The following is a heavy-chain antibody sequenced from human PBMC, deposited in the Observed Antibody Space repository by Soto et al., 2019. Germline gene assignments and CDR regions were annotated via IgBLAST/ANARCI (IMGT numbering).Heavy chain of an antibody. CDR2: ISGSGGST. CDR3: AKALSTVTTSYYYGMDV. V-gene: IGHV3-23*01. D-gene: IGHD4-17*01. CDR1: GFTFSSYA. Sequence: EVQLLESGGGLVQPGGSLRLSCAASGFTFSSYAMSWVRQAPGKGLEWVSAISGSGGSTYYADSVKGRFTISRDNSKNTLYLPMNSLRAEDTAVYYCAKALSTVTTSYYYGMDVWGQGTTVTVSS. J-gene: IGHJ6*02.